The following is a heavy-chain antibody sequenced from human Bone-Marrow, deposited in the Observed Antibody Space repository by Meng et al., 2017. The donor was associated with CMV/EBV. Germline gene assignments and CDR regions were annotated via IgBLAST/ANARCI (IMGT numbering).Heavy chain of an antibody. CDR3: ARGKYSSSWYGMDV. V-gene: IGHV3-23*01. Sequence: GESLKISCAASGFTFSSYAMSWVRQAPGKGLEWVSAISGSGGSTYYADSVKGRFTISRDNSKNTLYLQMNSLRAEDTAVYYCARGKYSSSWYGMDVWGRGTTVTVSS. CDR1: GFTFSSYA. D-gene: IGHD6-13*01. CDR2: ISGSGGST. J-gene: IGHJ6*02.